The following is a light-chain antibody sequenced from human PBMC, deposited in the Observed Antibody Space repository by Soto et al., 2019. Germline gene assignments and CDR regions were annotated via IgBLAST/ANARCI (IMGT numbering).Light chain of an antibody. V-gene: IGLV1-47*01. CDR1: SSNIGSNY. CDR2: RNN. Sequence: QSVLTQPPSASGTPGQRVTISCSGSSSNIGSNYVYWYQQLPGTAPKLLIYRNNQLPSGVPDRFSGSKSGTSASLAISGLRSEDEADYYCAAWDDSLSGPVFGVGTKLTVL. CDR3: AAWDDSLSGPV. J-gene: IGLJ2*01.